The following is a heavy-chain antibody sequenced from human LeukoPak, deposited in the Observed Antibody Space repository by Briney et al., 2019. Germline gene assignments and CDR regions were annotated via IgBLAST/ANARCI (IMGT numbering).Heavy chain of an antibody. CDR1: GYTFTGYY. V-gene: IGHV1-2*04. J-gene: IGHJ5*02. Sequence: ASVKVSCKASGYTFTGYYMHWVRQAPGQGLEWMGWINPNSGGTNYAQKFQGWVTMTRDTSISTAYMELSRLRSDDTAVYYCARGPVLKLLWFGASTFNWFDPWGQGTLVTVSS. CDR3: ARGPVLKLLWFGASTFNWFDP. CDR2: INPNSGGT. D-gene: IGHD3-10*01.